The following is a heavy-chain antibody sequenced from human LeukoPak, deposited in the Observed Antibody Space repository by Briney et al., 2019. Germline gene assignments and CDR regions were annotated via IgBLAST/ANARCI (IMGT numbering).Heavy chain of an antibody. D-gene: IGHD6-13*01. J-gene: IGHJ4*02. CDR1: GFTFSSYG. Sequence: GGSLRLSCAASGFTFSSYGMHWVRQAPGKGLEWVAFIRYDGSNKYYADSVKGRFTISRDNAKNSLYLQMNSLRAEDTALYHCARVVEGGAAAGTNDYWGQGTLVTVSS. CDR2: IRYDGSNK. CDR3: ARVVEGGAAAGTNDY. V-gene: IGHV3-30*02.